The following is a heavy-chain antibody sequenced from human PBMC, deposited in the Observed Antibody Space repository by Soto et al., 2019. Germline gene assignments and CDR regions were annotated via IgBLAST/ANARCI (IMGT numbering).Heavy chain of an antibody. Sequence: GASVKVSCKASGGTFSSYAISWVRQAPGQGLEWMGGIIPIFGTANYAQKFQGRVTITADESTSTAYMELSSLRPEDTAVYYCARVLYSSTSCYPRFDPWGQGTLVTVSS. J-gene: IGHJ5*02. CDR3: ARVLYSSTSCYPRFDP. V-gene: IGHV1-69*13. D-gene: IGHD2-2*01. CDR1: GGTFSSYA. CDR2: IIPIFGTA.